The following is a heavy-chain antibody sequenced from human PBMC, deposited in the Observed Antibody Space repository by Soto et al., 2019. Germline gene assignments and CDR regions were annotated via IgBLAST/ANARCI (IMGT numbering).Heavy chain of an antibody. V-gene: IGHV3-74*01. CDR1: GFTFSSYW. D-gene: IGHD5-12*01. CDR3: NSGFDSN. CDR2: INSDGSRT. Sequence: EVQLVESGGGLVQPGGSLRLSCAASGFTFSSYWMHWVRQAPGKGLVWVSHINSDGSRTTYEDSVKGRFTISRDNAKNTLYLQMNSLRAEDTAVYYCNSGFDSNWGQGTLVTVSS. J-gene: IGHJ4*02.